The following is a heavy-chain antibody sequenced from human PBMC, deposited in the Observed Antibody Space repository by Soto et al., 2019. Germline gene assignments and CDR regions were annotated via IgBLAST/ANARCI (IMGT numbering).Heavy chain of an antibody. J-gene: IGHJ4*02. CDR1: GGSFSGYY. D-gene: IGHD3-16*02. Sequence: SETLSLTCAVYGGSFSGYYWSWIRQPPGKGLEWIGEINHSGSTNYNPSLKSRVTISVDTSKNQFSLKLSSVTAADTAVYYCARSGHDYIWGSYRPFDYWGQGTLVTVSS. CDR2: INHSGST. CDR3: ARSGHDYIWGSYRPFDY. V-gene: IGHV4-34*01.